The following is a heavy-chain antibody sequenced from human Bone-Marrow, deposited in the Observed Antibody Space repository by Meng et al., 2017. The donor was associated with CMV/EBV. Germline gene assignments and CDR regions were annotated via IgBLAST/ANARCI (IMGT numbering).Heavy chain of an antibody. CDR3: ARASEAVDY. Sequence: KGSCKASGYTLTSYYMHWVRQAPGQGLEWMGIINPSGGSTSYAQKFQGRVTMTRDTSTSTVYMELSSLRSEDTAVYYCARASEAVDYWGQGTLVTVSS. V-gene: IGHV1-46*01. CDR1: GYTLTSYY. J-gene: IGHJ4*02. CDR2: INPSGGST.